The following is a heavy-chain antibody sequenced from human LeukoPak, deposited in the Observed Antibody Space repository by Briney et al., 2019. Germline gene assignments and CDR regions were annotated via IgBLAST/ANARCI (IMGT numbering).Heavy chain of an antibody. D-gene: IGHD5-24*01. CDR1: GYSIISDYF. CDR3: ARIKERWFDP. J-gene: IGHJ5*02. Sequence: SETLSLTCTVSGYSIISDYFWGWIRQPPGKGLEWIGTIYHNGSTYYSPSLKSRVTISVDTSKNQFSLKLHSVTAADTAVYYCARIKERWFDPWGQGTLVTVSS. V-gene: IGHV4-38-2*02. CDR2: IYHNGST.